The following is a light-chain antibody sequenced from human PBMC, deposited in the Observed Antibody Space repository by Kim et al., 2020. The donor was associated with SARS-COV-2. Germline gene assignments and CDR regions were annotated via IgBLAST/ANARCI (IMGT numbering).Light chain of an antibody. CDR1: QVITKF. Sequence: AAVGDKVTITCQATQVITKFLNWYQQRPGKAPQLLIYDVSNLQRGVPSRFSGSGYGTKFTLTISSLQPEDFATYYCQQNDAFPITFGQGTRLESK. CDR3: QQNDAFPIT. CDR2: DVS. J-gene: IGKJ5*01. V-gene: IGKV1-33*01.